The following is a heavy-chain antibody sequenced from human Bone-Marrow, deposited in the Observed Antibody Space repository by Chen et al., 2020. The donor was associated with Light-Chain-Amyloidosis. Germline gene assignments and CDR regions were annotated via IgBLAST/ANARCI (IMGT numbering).Heavy chain of an antibody. D-gene: IGHD5-12*01. Sequence: GSGYTFPNYWIGWVRQMPGKGLEWMGVIYPDDSDARNSPSFEGQVTISADKSITTAYLQWRSLKASDTAMYYCARRRDGYNFDYWGQGTLVTVSS. CDR3: ARRRDGYNFDY. V-gene: IGHV5-51*01. J-gene: IGHJ4*02. CDR1: GYTFPNYW. CDR2: IYPDDSDA.